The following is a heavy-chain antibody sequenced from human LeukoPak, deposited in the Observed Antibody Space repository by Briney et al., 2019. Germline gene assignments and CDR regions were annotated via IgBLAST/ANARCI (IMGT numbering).Heavy chain of an antibody. CDR3: ARAVVATIEEYYFDY. CDR2: IKQDGSEK. V-gene: IGHV3-7*01. CDR1: GFTCSSYW. D-gene: IGHD5-12*01. J-gene: IGHJ4*02. Sequence: PGGSLRLSCAASGFTCSSYWMSWVRQAPGKGLEWVANIKQDGSEKYYVDSVKGRFTISRDNAKNSLYLQMNSLRAEDTAVYYCARAVVATIEEYYFDYWGQGTLVTVSS.